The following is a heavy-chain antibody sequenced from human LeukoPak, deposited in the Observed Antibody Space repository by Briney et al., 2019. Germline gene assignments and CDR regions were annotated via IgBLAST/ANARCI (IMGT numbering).Heavy chain of an antibody. CDR3: ARVSYDSSGYYLFDY. CDR1: GGSFSGYY. CDR2: INHSGST. J-gene: IGHJ4*02. Sequence: PSETLSLTCAVYGGSFSGYYWSWIRQPPGKGLEWIGEINHSGSTNYNPSLKSRVTISVDTSKNQFSLKLSSVTAADTAVYYCARVSYDSSGYYLFDYWGQGTLVTVSS. V-gene: IGHV4-34*01. D-gene: IGHD3-22*01.